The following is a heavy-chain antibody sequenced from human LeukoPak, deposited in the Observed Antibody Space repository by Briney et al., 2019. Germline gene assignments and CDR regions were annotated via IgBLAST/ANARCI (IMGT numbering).Heavy chain of an antibody. V-gene: IGHV4-59*11. CDR3: ARDRLYYFDH. D-gene: IGHD6-6*01. J-gene: IGHJ4*02. Sequence: SETLSLTCTVSGGSMSYHYWSWIRQPPGKGLEWIGYIHYSGSTNYNSSLKSRVSISVDTSKNQFSLKLSSVTAADTAVYYCARDRLYYFDHWGQGTRVTVSS. CDR2: IHYSGST. CDR1: GGSMSYHY.